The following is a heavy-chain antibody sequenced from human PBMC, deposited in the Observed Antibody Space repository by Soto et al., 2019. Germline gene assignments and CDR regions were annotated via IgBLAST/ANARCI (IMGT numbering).Heavy chain of an antibody. Sequence: ASVKVSCKASGYTFTVYYMHWVRQAPGQGLEWMGWINPNSGGTNYAQKFQGWVTMTRDTSISTAYMELSRLRSDDTAVYYCARDLSSSWTRACFDXWGQGTLVTVSS. J-gene: IGHJ4*02. CDR1: GYTFTVYY. CDR2: INPNSGGT. CDR3: ARDLSSSWTRACFDX. D-gene: IGHD6-13*01. V-gene: IGHV1-2*04.